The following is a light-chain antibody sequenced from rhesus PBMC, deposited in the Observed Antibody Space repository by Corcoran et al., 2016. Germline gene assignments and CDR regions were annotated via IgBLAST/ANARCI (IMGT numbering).Light chain of an antibody. Sequence: DIQMTQSPSSLSASVGDRVTITCRASENANHYLNWYQQKPGKAPKLLVYNAFTLQSGVPSGFSGSGSGTVYTFTISSLQPEDVATYYCQQHHSYPRTFGQETKVEIK. CDR3: QQHHSYPRT. CDR2: NAF. V-gene: IGKV1-74*01. CDR1: ENANHY. J-gene: IGKJ1*01.